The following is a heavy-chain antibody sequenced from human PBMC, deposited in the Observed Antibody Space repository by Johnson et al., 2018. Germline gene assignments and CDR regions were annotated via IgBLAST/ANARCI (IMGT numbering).Heavy chain of an antibody. J-gene: IGHJ6*02. CDR3: SRDSFMIRGVLRYGMDF. CDR2: IWYDGSSK. D-gene: IGHD3-10*01. V-gene: IGHV3-33*01. Sequence: QVQLVQSGGGVVQPGRSLRLSCAASGFTFSDYGMHWVRQAPGKGLEWVAVIWYDGSSKYYVDSVKGRFTISRDNPKNTLYLQMNSLRAEDTAFYYCSRDSFMIRGVLRYGMDFWCQGTTITVSS. CDR1: GFTFSDYG.